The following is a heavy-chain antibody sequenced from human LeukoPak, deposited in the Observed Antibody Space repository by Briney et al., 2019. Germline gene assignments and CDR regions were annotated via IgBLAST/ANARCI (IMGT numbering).Heavy chain of an antibody. Sequence: GGSLRLSCAASGFTFSSYWMSWVRQAPGKGLEWVANIKQDGSEKYYVDSVKGRFTISRDNAKNSLYLQMNSLRAEDTAVYYCARGRGRIVGAYFDYWGQGTLVTVSS. V-gene: IGHV3-7*03. J-gene: IGHJ4*02. CDR3: ARGRGRIVGAYFDY. CDR2: IKQDGSEK. CDR1: GFTFSSYW. D-gene: IGHD1-26*01.